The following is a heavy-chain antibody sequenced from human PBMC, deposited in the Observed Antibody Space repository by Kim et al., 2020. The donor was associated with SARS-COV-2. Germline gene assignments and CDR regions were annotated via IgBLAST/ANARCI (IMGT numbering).Heavy chain of an antibody. J-gene: IGHJ3*01. D-gene: IGHD3-10*01. V-gene: IGHV3-30*18. CDR1: GFTFNNFG. Sequence: GGSLRLSCAASGFTFNNFGMHWVRQAPGKGLEWVAVISYEGSKKHYADSVNGRFTISRDSFKNTMSLQMSGLTAEDTAVYYCAKANVFLWFGKVHDDAFDVGGQGTMVTVSS. CDR2: ISYEGSKK. CDR3: AKANVFLWFGKVHDDAFDV.